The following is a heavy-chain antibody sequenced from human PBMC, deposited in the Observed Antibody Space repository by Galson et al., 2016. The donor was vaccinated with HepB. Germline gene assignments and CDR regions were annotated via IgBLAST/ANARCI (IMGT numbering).Heavy chain of an antibody. CDR3: ATVGQQLVGTHYYYYGMDV. CDR2: ISYDGSNK. D-gene: IGHD6-13*01. V-gene: IGHV3-30-3*01. CDR1: GFTFSSYS. Sequence: SLRLSCAASGFTFSSYSMHWVRQAPGKGLEWVAVISYDGSNKYFADSVKGRFTISRDNSKNTLYLQMNSLRAEDTAVYYCATVGQQLVGTHYYYYGMDVWGQGTTVTVSS. J-gene: IGHJ6*02.